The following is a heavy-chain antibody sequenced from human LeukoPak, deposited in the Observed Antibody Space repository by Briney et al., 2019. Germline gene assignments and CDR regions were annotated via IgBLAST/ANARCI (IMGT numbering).Heavy chain of an antibody. Sequence: PGGSLRLSCAASGFTVSTNYMSWVRQAPAKGLEWASVIYSGGNTLYADSVKGRFTISRDNSKNTLYLQMNSLRAEDTAVYYCARSYYDSSGYYPGAFDIWGQGTMVTVSS. D-gene: IGHD3-22*01. CDR2: IYSGGNT. V-gene: IGHV3-66*02. J-gene: IGHJ3*02. CDR3: ARSYYDSSGYYPGAFDI. CDR1: GFTVSTNY.